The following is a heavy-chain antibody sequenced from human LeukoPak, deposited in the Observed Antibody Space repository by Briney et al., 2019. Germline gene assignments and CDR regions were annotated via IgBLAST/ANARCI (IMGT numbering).Heavy chain of an antibody. V-gene: IGHV3-30*18. CDR3: AKDQGDFDWLPPFDY. J-gene: IGHJ4*02. D-gene: IGHD3-9*01. CDR2: ISYDGSNK. Sequence: GGSLRLSCAASGFXFSSYGIHWVRQAPGKGLEWVAVISYDGSNKYYADSVKGRFTISRDNSKNTLYLQMNSLRAEDTAVYYCAKDQGDFDWLPPFDYWGQGTLVTVSS. CDR1: GFXFSSYG.